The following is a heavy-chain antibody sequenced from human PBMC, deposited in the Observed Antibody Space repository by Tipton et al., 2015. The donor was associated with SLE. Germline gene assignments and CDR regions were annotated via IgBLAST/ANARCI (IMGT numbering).Heavy chain of an antibody. CDR1: GYTFTTYD. J-gene: IGHJ4*02. D-gene: IGHD3-22*01. V-gene: IGHV1-8*02. CDR2: MNPNSGNT. Sequence: QSGPEVKKPGASVKVSCEASGYTFTTYDINWVRQATGQGLEWMGWMNPNSGNTGYAQKFQGRVTMTRHTSISTAYMELSSLRSDDTAVYYCARVLSGYYYVFDYWGQGTLVTVSS. CDR3: ARVLSGYYYVFDY.